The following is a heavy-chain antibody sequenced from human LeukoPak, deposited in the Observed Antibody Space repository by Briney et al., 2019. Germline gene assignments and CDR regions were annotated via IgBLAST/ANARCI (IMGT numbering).Heavy chain of an antibody. D-gene: IGHD5-24*01. CDR3: VRGLYYYVMDV. CDR2: VGTSGDAT. Sequence: GGSLRLSCAASGFTFGTYAMTWVRRAPGKGLEWVSAVGTSGDATYYANSVKGRFTISRDNSKNTLYLQINNLRAEDTAIYYCVRGLYYYVMDVWGPGTTVTVSS. V-gene: IGHV3-23*01. CDR1: GFTFGTYA. J-gene: IGHJ6*02.